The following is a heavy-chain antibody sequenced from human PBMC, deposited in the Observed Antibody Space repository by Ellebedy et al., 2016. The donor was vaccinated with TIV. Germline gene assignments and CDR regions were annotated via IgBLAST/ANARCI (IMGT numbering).Heavy chain of an antibody. J-gene: IGHJ4*02. Sequence: MPSETLSLTCTVSGASISSYYWSWIRQPPGKGLEWIGYIYYNENTNYNPSLKSRVTISVDTSKNQFSLKLTSVTAADTALYYCARGMYGGSWYYFDYWGQGILVTVSS. CDR1: GASISSYY. CDR3: ARGMYGGSWYYFDY. CDR2: IYYNENT. V-gene: IGHV4-59*01. D-gene: IGHD6-13*01.